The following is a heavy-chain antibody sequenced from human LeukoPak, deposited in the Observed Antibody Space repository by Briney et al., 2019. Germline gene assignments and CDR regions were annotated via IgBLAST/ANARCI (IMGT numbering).Heavy chain of an antibody. CDR3: ATDRGWFFDN. Sequence: QSGGSLRLSCAASGFTFSSSGMHWVRQAPGTGLGWVAFISHEGIEKYYADSVKGRFTISRDNSKNTLYLQMNSLRDEDTAVFYCATDRGWFFDNWGQGTLVTVAS. V-gene: IGHV3-30*03. J-gene: IGHJ4*02. CDR1: GFTFSSSG. D-gene: IGHD6-19*01. CDR2: ISHEGIEK.